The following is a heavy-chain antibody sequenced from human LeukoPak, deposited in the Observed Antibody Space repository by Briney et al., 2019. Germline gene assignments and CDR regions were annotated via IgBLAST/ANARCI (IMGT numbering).Heavy chain of an antibody. CDR3: ARRYYYYYYMDV. CDR1: GGSFSGYY. V-gene: IGHV4-34*01. CDR2: INHSGST. Sequence: SETLSLTCAVYGGSFSGYYWSWIRQAPGKGLEWIGEINHSGSTNYNPSLKSRVTISVDTSKSQFSLKLSSVTAADTAVYYCARRYYYYYYMDVWGKGTTVTVSS. J-gene: IGHJ6*03.